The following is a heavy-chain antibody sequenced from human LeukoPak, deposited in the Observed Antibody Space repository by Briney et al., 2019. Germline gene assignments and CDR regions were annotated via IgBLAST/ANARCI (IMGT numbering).Heavy chain of an antibody. CDR3: ATEGDDIAEAWFDF. CDR1: GFTFSNAW. CDR2: IKSDTDGGTT. J-gene: IGHJ4*02. Sequence: GGSLRLSCAASGFTFSNAWMSWVRQAPGKGLEWVGRIKSDTDGGTTDYAAPVEGRFIISRDDSKNTPYLQMNSLETEDTAVYYCATEGDDIAEAWFDFWGQGTLVTVSS. D-gene: IGHD6-13*01. V-gene: IGHV3-15*01.